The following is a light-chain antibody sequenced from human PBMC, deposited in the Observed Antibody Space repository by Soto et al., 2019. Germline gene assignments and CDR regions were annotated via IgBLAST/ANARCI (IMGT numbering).Light chain of an antibody. CDR2: STD. V-gene: IGLV8-61*01. CDR3: VLYMGSGVWV. J-gene: IGLJ3*02. CDR1: SGSVSTTYY. Sequence: QTVVTQEPSFSVSPGGTATLTCGLSSGSVSTTYYPSWYQQTPGQAPRTLIHSTDTRSSGVPDRFSGSILGNKAALTITGAQADDESDYYCVLYMGSGVWVFGGGTKLTVL.